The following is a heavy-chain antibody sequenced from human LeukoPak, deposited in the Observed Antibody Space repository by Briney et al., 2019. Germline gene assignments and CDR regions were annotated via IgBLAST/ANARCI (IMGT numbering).Heavy chain of an antibody. J-gene: IGHJ4*02. CDR2: INHSGST. D-gene: IGHD3-10*01. CDR1: GGSFSGYY. CDR3: ARARITMVRGVIMEPYYFDY. V-gene: IGHV4-34*01. Sequence: SETLSLTRAVYGGSFSGYYWSWIRQPPGKGLEWIGEINHSGSTNYNPSLKSRVTISVDTSKNQFSLKLSSVTAADTAVYYCARARITMVRGVIMEPYYFDYWGQGTLVTVSS.